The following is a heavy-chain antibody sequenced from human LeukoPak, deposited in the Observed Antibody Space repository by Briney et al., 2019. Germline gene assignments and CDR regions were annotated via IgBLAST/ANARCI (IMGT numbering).Heavy chain of an antibody. Sequence: SGPTLVNPTQTLTLTCTFSGFSLSTSGVGVGWIRQPPGKALEWLSLIYWDDDKRYSPYQKSRLTITKDTSKNQVVLTMTNMDPVDRATYYCAHRSRSSSWYNSVFDFWGQGTLVTVSS. CDR1: GFSLSTSGVG. CDR2: IYWDDDK. D-gene: IGHD6-13*01. V-gene: IGHV2-5*02. J-gene: IGHJ4*02. CDR3: AHRSRSSSWYNSVFDF.